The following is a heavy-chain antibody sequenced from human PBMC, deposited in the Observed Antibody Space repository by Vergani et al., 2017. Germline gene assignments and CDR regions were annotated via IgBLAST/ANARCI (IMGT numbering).Heavy chain of an antibody. CDR2: INHSGST. CDR3: ARGRPIYSSGLDY. Sequence: QVQLQQWGAGLLKPSEILSLTCAVYGGSFSGYYWSWIRQPPGKGLEWIGEINHSGSTNYNPSLKSRVTISVDTSKNQFSLKLSSVTAADTAVYYCARGRPIYSSGLDYWGQGTLVTVSS. D-gene: IGHD6-19*01. V-gene: IGHV4-34*01. CDR1: GGSFSGYY. J-gene: IGHJ4*02.